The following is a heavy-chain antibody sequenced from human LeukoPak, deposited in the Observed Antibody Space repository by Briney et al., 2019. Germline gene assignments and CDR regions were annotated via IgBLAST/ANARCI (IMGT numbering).Heavy chain of an antibody. J-gene: IGHJ4*02. D-gene: IGHD2-8*01. CDR3: ARDVWGRLDY. CDR2: IKSDGSET. V-gene: IGHV3-7*01. CDR1: GFTFSNYW. Sequence: GGSLRLSCAASGFTFSNYWMGWVRQAPGKGLEYVANIKSDGSETYYVDSVKGRFTISRDSARNSLYLQVNSLRAEDTAVYYCARDVWGRLDYWGQGTLVPVSS.